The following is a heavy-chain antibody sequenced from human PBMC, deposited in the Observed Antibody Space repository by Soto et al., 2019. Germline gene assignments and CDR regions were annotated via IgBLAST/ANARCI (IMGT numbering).Heavy chain of an antibody. V-gene: IGHV3-23*01. CDR3: AKDRMELYYFDY. J-gene: IGHJ4*02. D-gene: IGHD1-7*01. CDR1: GFTFSSYA. CDR2: ISGSGGST. Sequence: GGSLRLSCAASGFTFSSYAMSWVRQAPGKGLEWVSAISGSGGSTYYADSVKGRFTISRDNSKNTLYLQMNSLRAEDTAVNYCAKDRMELYYFDYWGQGTLVTVSS.